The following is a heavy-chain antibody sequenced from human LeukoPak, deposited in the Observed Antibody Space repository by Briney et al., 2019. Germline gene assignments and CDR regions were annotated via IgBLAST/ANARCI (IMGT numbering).Heavy chain of an antibody. CDR3: ARWITTQGTFDI. CDR2: IHTSGST. Sequence: RPSETLSLTCTVSGGSISTYYWNWLRQPAGKGLEWIGRIHTSGSTNYNPSLKSRVTLSLDTSKNQFSLKLTSVTAADTAVYYCARWITTQGTFDIWAQGTMVTVSS. D-gene: IGHD1-1*01. V-gene: IGHV4-4*07. CDR1: GGSISTYY. J-gene: IGHJ3*02.